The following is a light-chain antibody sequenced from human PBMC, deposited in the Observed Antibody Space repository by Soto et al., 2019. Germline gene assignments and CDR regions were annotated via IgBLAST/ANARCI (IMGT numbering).Light chain of an antibody. CDR2: GNS. Sequence: QSVLTQPPSVSGAPGQGGTISCTGSSSNIGAGYDVHWYQQLPGTAPKLLIYGNSNRPSGVPDRFSGSKSGTSASLAITGLQAEDEADYYCQSYDSSLSGVVFGGGTQLTV. J-gene: IGLJ2*01. V-gene: IGLV1-40*01. CDR3: QSYDSSLSGVV. CDR1: SSNIGAGYD.